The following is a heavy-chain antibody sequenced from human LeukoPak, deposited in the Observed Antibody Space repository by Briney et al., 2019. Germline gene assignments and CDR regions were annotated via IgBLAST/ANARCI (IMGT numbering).Heavy chain of an antibody. V-gene: IGHV3-30*02. Sequence: GGSLRLSCAASGFTFSSYAMHWVRQAPGKGLEWVASIRSDGSDKKYADSVKGQFTISRDNSKSTLSLQMNSLRPEDTAVYYCAKSQVTGWYDFDYWGQGTLVIVSS. CDR3: AKSQVTGWYDFDY. CDR1: GFTFSSYA. J-gene: IGHJ4*02. D-gene: IGHD6-19*01. CDR2: IRSDGSDK.